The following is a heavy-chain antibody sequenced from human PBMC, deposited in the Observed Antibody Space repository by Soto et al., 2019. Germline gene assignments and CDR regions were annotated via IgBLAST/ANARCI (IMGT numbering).Heavy chain of an antibody. Sequence: QVQLVESGGGVVQPGRSLRLSCVPSGFTFSTYAMHWVRQAPGKGLEWVAIISYDGTNKYYADSVKGRFTISRDNSKNTLYLQMNSLRVDDTSLYYCAKDRGRYCSGGTCYLFDSWGQGALVTVSS. CDR2: ISYDGTNK. V-gene: IGHV3-30*04. J-gene: IGHJ4*02. CDR1: GFTFSTYA. CDR3: AKDRGRYCSGGTCYLFDS. D-gene: IGHD2-15*01.